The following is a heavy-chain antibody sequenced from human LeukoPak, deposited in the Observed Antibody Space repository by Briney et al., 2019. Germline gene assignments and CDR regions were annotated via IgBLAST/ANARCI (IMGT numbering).Heavy chain of an antibody. Sequence: PGGSLRLSCAASGFTFSSYWMHWVRQAPGKGLVWVSRIGGDGSTRNYADSVKGRFTISRDNAKNTLYLQMNSLRAEDTAVYYCARESYYGSGDGHDYYYYYYMDVWGKGTTVTISS. D-gene: IGHD3-10*01. V-gene: IGHV3-74*01. J-gene: IGHJ6*03. CDR1: GFTFSSYW. CDR2: IGGDGSTR. CDR3: ARESYYGSGDGHDYYYYYYMDV.